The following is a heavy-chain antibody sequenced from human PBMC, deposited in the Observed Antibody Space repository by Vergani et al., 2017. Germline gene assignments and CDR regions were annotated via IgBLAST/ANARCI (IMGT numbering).Heavy chain of an antibody. Sequence: EVQLVESGGSLDKPGGSLRLSCAASGFTFTSYSMNWVRQAPGKGLEWVGRIRNKANDYTTQYAASVKGRFTISRDDSKSYLYLQMNSLQTEDTALYYCVRVKGSNWNDHLYDIWGQGTLVTVSS. V-gene: IGHV3-72*01. CDR2: IRNKANDYTT. CDR3: VRVKGSNWNDHLYDI. D-gene: IGHD1-1*01. J-gene: IGHJ3*02. CDR1: GFTFTSYS.